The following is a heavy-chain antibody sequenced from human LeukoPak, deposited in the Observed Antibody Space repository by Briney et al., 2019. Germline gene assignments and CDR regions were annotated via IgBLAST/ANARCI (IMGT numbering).Heavy chain of an antibody. CDR1: GFTFSSYG. Sequence: PGGSLRLSCAASGFTFSSYGMHWVRQAPGKGLEWVEVISYDGSNKYYADSVKGRFTISRDNSKNTLYLQMNSLRAEDTAVYYCAKDRGQATIGYYGMDVWGQGTTVTVSS. J-gene: IGHJ6*02. V-gene: IGHV3-30*18. CDR2: ISYDGSNK. D-gene: IGHD5-12*01. CDR3: AKDRGQATIGYYGMDV.